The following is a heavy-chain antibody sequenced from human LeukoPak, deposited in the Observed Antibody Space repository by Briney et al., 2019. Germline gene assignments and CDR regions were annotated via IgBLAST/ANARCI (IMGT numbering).Heavy chain of an antibody. CDR1: GYTFTSYG. V-gene: IGHV1-18*01. CDR3: ARVVSGYTIDY. J-gene: IGHJ4*02. Sequence: GASVKVSCKASGYTFTSYGISWVRQAPGQGLEWMGWISAYNGNTNYAQKLQGRVTMTTDTSTSTHYKELRSLRTDQTAVYYCARVVSGYTIDYWGQGTLVTVSS. D-gene: IGHD5-12*01. CDR2: ISAYNGNT.